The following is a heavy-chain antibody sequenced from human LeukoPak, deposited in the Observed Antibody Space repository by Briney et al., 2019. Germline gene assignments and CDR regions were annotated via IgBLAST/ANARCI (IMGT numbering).Heavy chain of an antibody. J-gene: IGHJ4*02. CDR3: TRRASHYYDSSGYV. V-gene: IGHV3-73*01. CDR1: GFPFCGSA. Sequence: GGSLRLSRAASGFPFCGSAMHWVRQASGKGLEWVGRLRRKANSYATAYAASVKGRFTISRDDSKNTAYLQMNSLKTEDTAVYYCTRRASHYYDSSGYVRGQGTLVSVSS. D-gene: IGHD3-22*01. CDR2: LRRKANSYAT.